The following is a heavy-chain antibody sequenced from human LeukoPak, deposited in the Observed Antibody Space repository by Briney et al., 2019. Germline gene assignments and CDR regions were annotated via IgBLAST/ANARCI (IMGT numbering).Heavy chain of an antibody. CDR3: AREFTMVRGVTTSPYYYMDV. CDR2: ISAYNGNT. V-gene: IGHV1-18*01. CDR1: GYTFTSYD. Sequence: EAAVKVSCKASGYTFTSYDINWVRQAPGQGLEWMGWISAYNGNTNYAQKLQGRVTMTTDTSTSTAYMELRSLRSDDTAVYYCAREFTMVRGVTTSPYYYMDVWGKGTTVTVSS. D-gene: IGHD3-10*01. J-gene: IGHJ6*03.